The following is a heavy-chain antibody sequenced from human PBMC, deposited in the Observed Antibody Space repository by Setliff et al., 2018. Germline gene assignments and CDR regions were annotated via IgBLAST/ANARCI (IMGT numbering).Heavy chain of an antibody. CDR3: ARGQLAVAGSAVDY. J-gene: IGHJ4*02. Sequence: ASVKVSCKASGYTFTNYDINWVRQATGQGLEWMGWMSPNSGDTGYAQKLQGRVTMTRDTSINTAYMEVSSLRSEDTAVYYCARGQLAVAGSAVDYWGQGTLVTVS. CDR1: GYTFTNYD. CDR2: MSPNSGDT. V-gene: IGHV1-8*02. D-gene: IGHD6-19*01.